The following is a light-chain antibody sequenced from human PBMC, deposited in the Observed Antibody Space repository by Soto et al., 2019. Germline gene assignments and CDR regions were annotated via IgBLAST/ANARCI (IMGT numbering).Light chain of an antibody. CDR3: QHYNTYPWT. Sequence: AILITQSPSSLSATTGDRVTITCRASQGISSYLAWYQQKPGKGPKLLIYKASHLESGVPSRFSGSGSGTEFTLTISSLQPGDFATYYCQHYNTYPWTSGHGTKVDI. V-gene: IGKV1-8*01. J-gene: IGKJ1*01. CDR1: QGISSY. CDR2: KAS.